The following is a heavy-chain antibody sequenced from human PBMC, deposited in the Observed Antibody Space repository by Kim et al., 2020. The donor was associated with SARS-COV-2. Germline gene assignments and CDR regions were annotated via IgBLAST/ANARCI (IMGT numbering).Heavy chain of an antibody. J-gene: IGHJ2*01. D-gene: IGHD2-2*01. V-gene: IGHV5-51*01. CDR3: ARVVVADWYFDL. Sequence: TSSPSFQGQVTISAYKSISTAYLQWSSLKASDTAMYYCARVVVADWYFDLWGRGTLVTVSS.